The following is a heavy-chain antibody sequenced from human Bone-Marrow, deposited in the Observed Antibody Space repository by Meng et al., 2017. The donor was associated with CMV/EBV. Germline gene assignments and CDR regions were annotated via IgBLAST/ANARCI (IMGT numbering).Heavy chain of an antibody. J-gene: IGHJ6*02. V-gene: IGHV3-23*01. Sequence: GGSLRLSCAASGFTFSSYAMSWVRQAPGKGLEWVSAISGSGGSTYYADSVKGRFTISRDNSKNTLYLQMNSLRAEDTAVYYCAKGVGGYYYYGMDVWGQGNTVTVSS. CDR1: GFTFSSYA. CDR2: ISGSGGST. CDR3: AKGVGGYYYYGMDV.